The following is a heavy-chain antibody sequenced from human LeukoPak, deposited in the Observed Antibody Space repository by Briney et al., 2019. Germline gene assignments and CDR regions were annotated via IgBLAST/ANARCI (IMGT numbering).Heavy chain of an antibody. D-gene: IGHD3-3*01. CDR2: ISGSGGST. Sequence: LSLTCTVSGGSISSYYWSWVRQAPGKGLEWVSAISGSGGSTYYADSVKGRFTISRDNSKNTLYLQMNSLRAEDTAVYYCAKEDGFLEYYFDYWGQGTLVTVSS. CDR1: GGSISSYY. J-gene: IGHJ4*02. V-gene: IGHV3-23*01. CDR3: AKEDGFLEYYFDY.